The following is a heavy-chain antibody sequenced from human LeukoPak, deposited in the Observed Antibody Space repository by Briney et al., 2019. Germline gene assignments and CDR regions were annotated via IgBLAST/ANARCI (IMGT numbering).Heavy chain of an antibody. D-gene: IGHD3-3*01. CDR2: IYYSGST. CDR3: ARFYDAPYYFDY. CDR1: GGSISSYY. Sequence: SETLSLTCTVSGGSISSYYWSWIRQPAGKGLEWLGYIYYSGSTNYNPSLKGRVTISLDTSNNQFSLKLTSVTAADTAVYYCARFYDAPYYFDYWGQGVLVTVSS. J-gene: IGHJ4*02. V-gene: IGHV4-59*01.